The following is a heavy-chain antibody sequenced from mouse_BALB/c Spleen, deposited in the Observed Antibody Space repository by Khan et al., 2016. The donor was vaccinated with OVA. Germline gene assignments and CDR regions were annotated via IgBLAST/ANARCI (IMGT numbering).Heavy chain of an antibody. CDR2: IWGDGST. V-gene: IGHV2-3*01. CDR1: GFSLTSYG. J-gene: IGHJ4*01. D-gene: IGHD1-3*01. Sequence: QVQLKQSGPGLVAPSQSLSITCTVSGFSLTSYGVNWVRQPPGKGLEWLGVIWGDGSTNSHSTLKSRLSISKDNSKSQVFLKLNSLQTDDTATYYCAKWVNSYYAMDYWGQGTSVTVSS. CDR3: AKWVNSYYAMDY.